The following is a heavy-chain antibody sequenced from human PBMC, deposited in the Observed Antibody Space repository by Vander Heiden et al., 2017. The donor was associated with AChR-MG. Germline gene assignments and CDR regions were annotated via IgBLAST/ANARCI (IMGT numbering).Heavy chain of an antibody. CDR2: IYPGDSDT. D-gene: IGHD3-22*01. CDR3: ARWNPPGGYYDSSGFDY. Sequence: EVQLVQSGAEVKKPGESLKISCKGSGNSFTSYWIGWVRQMPGKGLEWMGIIYPGDSDTRYSPSFQGQVTISADKSISTAYLQWSSLKASDTAMYYCARWNPPGGYYDSSGFDYWGQGTLVTVSS. CDR1: GNSFTSYW. J-gene: IGHJ4*02. V-gene: IGHV5-51*01.